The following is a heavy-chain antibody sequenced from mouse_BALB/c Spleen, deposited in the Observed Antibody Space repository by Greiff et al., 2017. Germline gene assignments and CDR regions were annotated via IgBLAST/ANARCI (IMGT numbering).Heavy chain of an antibody. D-gene: IGHD1-1*01. CDR3: ARTTVVANWYFDV. CDR1: GFTFSSFG. V-gene: IGHV5-17*02. Sequence: EVQVVESGGGLVQPGGSRKLSCAASGFTFSSFGMHWVRQAPEKGLEWVAYISSGSSTIYYADTVKGRFTISRDNPKNTLFLQMTSLRSEDTAMYYCARTTVVANWYFDVWGAGTTVTVSS. CDR2: ISSGSSTI. J-gene: IGHJ1*01.